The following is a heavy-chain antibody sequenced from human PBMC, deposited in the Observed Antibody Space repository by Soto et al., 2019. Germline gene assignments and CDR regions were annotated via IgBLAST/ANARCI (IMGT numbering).Heavy chain of an antibody. CDR3: ASPKIAFYNWFDP. Sequence: SETLSVTCTVSGGSISSSSYYWGWIRQPPGKGLEWIGSIYYSGSTYYNPSLKSRVTISVDTSKNQFSLKLSSVTAADTAVYYCASPKIAFYNWFDPWGQGNLVTVSS. D-gene: IGHD3-3*02. CDR1: GGSISSSSYY. CDR2: IYYSGST. J-gene: IGHJ5*02. V-gene: IGHV4-39*01.